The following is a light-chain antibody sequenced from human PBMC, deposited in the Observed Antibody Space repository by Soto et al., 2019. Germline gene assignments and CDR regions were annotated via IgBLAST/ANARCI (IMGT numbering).Light chain of an antibody. CDR1: TSDFGTKKF. CDR2: EGT. Sequence: QSVLTQPASVSGSPGQSITISCIETTSDFGTKKFFSWYQQQPGKAPKLIIYEGTKWPSGVSSRFSGSKSGNTASLTVSGLQSDDEADYFCCLYTSFFSFFGGGTKLTVL. CDR3: CLYTSFFSF. J-gene: IGLJ2*01. V-gene: IGLV2-23*01.